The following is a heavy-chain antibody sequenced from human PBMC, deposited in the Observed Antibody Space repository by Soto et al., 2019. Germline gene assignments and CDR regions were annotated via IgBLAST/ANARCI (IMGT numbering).Heavy chain of an antibody. V-gene: IGHV3-74*01. CDR1: KFSFSGYW. J-gene: IGHJ5*02. Sequence: EVQLVESGGGLVQPGGSLRLSCAASKFSFSGYWMHWVRQAPGKGLMWVSRVNPDGSTTTYADSVKGRFTISRDNAKNTVFLQMNSLTADDTAVYYCAKVARWSYDWFDPWGQGTLVTVSS. CDR3: AKVARWSYDWFDP. D-gene: IGHD1-26*01. CDR2: VNPDGSTT.